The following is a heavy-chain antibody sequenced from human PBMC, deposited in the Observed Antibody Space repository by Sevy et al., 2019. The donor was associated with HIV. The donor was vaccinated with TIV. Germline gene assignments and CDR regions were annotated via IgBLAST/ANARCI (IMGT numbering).Heavy chain of an antibody. V-gene: IGHV3-7*03. CDR2: IKQDGSEK. CDR3: ARLSYYYDSSGYSHFDY. Sequence: GGSLRLSCAASGFTFSSYWMSWVRHAPGKGLEWVANIKQDGSEKYYVDSVKGRFTISRDNAKNSLYLQMNSLRAEDTAVYYCARLSYYYDSSGYSHFDYWGQGTLVTVSS. J-gene: IGHJ4*02. CDR1: GFTFSSYW. D-gene: IGHD3-22*01.